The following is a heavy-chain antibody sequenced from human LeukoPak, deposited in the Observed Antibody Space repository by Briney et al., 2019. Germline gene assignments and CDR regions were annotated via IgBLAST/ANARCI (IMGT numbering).Heavy chain of an antibody. J-gene: IGHJ6*03. CDR3: ARENGVALYYYYYMDV. V-gene: IGHV4-39*07. Sequence: SETLSLTCTVSGGSISSSSYCWGWIRQPPGKGLEWIGSIYYSGSTYYNPSLKSRVTISVDTSKNQFSLKLSSVTAADTAVYYCARENGVALYYYYYMDVWGKGTTVTVSS. CDR1: GGSISSSSYC. CDR2: IYYSGST. D-gene: IGHD2-8*01.